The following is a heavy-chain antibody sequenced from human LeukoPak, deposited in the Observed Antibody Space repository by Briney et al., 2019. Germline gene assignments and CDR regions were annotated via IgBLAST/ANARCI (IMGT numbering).Heavy chain of an antibody. CDR1: GFTFSSYS. CDR3: AKAPYSSGWCDY. J-gene: IGHJ4*02. D-gene: IGHD6-19*01. V-gene: IGHV3-23*01. CDR2: ISGSGGST. Sequence: GGSLRLSCAASGFTFSSYSMNWVRQAPGKGLEWVSGISGSGGSTYYADSVKGRFTISRDNSKNTLYLQMGSLRAEDAAIYYCAKAPYSSGWCDYWGQGTLVTVSS.